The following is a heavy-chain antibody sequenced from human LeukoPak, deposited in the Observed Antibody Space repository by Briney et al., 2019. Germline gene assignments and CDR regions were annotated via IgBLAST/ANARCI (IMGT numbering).Heavy chain of an antibody. V-gene: IGHV1-2*02. Sequence: GASVKVSCKASGYTFTGYFMHWVRQAPGQGLEWMGWINPNSGGTNYAQKFQGRVTMTRDTSISTAYIELSSLRSEDTAVYYCARRPPSNWIPYFDYWGQGTLVTVSS. CDR2: INPNSGGT. CDR3: ARRPPSNWIPYFDY. J-gene: IGHJ4*02. D-gene: IGHD1-1*01. CDR1: GYTFTGYF.